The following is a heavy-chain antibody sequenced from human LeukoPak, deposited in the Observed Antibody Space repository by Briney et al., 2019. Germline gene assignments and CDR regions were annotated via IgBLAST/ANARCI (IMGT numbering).Heavy chain of an antibody. CDR2: IYYTET. CDR3: ARVSCSGVSCYHYYYYMDV. Sequence: SETLSLTCTVSGGSVSNYYWSWIRQSPGKGLEWIGYIYYTETSYNPSLKSRVTISADTSKNQFSLKLYSVTAADTAVYYCARVSCSGVSCYHYYYYMDVWGRGTTVTVSS. V-gene: IGHV4-59*02. CDR1: GGSVSNYY. J-gene: IGHJ6*03. D-gene: IGHD2-15*01.